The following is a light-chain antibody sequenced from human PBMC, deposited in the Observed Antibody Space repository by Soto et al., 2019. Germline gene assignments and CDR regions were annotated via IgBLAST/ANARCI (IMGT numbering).Light chain of an antibody. CDR1: RATGDR. Sequence: DIQMTQSPSALSAVVGDRVTITCRASRATGDRLAWFQQKPGKAPRFLIQTASNLQGGVPSRFSGSGSGTEFIPSINSLQPEDIGTYYCLQVYSFPRTFGQGTKVDIK. CDR3: LQVYSFPRT. J-gene: IGKJ1*01. V-gene: IGKV1-12*01. CDR2: TAS.